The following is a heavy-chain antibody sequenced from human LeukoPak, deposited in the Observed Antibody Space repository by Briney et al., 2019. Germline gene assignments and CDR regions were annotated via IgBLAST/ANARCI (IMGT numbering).Heavy chain of an antibody. CDR2: IKSKIDSGTT. Sequence: GGSLRLSCAVSGFTFSHAWMSWVRQAPGKGLEWVGRIKSKIDSGTTDYGAPVKGRFTISRDDSKNTLYLQMNSLKSEDTAVYYCTTIRGFCSGRSCLGYWGQGTLVTVSS. D-gene: IGHD2-15*01. V-gene: IGHV3-15*01. CDR1: GFTFSHAW. CDR3: TTIRGFCSGRSCLGY. J-gene: IGHJ4*02.